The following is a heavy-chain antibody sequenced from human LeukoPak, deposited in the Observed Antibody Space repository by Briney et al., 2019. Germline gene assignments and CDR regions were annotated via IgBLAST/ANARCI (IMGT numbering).Heavy chain of an antibody. CDR1: GGSVSSYY. Sequence: SETLSLTCSVSGGSVSSYYWSWIRQPPGKGLEWIGYVYYTGSTNYNPSLKSRVTMFEDKSKNQFSLRLYSVTVADTAVYSCARHFAYSSSSYFDYWGQGSLVTVSS. V-gene: IGHV4-59*08. CDR3: ARHFAYSSSSYFDY. J-gene: IGHJ4*02. D-gene: IGHD6-6*01. CDR2: VYYTGST.